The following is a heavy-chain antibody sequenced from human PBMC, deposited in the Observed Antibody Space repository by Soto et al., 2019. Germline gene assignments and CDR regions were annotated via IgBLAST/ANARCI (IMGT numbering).Heavy chain of an antibody. D-gene: IGHD6-13*01. CDR2: IFYSGNT. J-gene: IGHJ5*02. V-gene: IGHV4-30-4*01. CDR3: ARDRGSSWMYKWFDP. CDR1: GGSISSGDYY. Sequence: QVQLQESGPGLVKPSQTLSLTCTVSGGSISSGDYYWSWIRQPPGKGLEWIGYIFYSGNTYYNPSLKSRVSISVDTSKNQCSLKLSSVTAADTAVYYCARDRGSSWMYKWFDPWGQGTLVTVSS.